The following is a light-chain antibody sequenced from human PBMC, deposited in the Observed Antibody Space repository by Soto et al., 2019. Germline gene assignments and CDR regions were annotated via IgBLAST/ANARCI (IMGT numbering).Light chain of an antibody. V-gene: IGKV1-12*01. CDR2: AAS. Sequence: DIQMTQSPSSVSASVGDRVTITCRAGQGISMRLAWYQQKPGKAPNLLIYAASSLKSGVPSRFSCSASGTDFTRTISSPQPEDFATYYCQQANSFPLTFGGGTKVEIK. CDR3: QQANSFPLT. J-gene: IGKJ4*01. CDR1: QGISMR.